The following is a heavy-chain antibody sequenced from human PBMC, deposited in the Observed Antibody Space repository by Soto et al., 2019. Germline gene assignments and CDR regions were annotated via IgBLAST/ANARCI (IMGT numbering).Heavy chain of an antibody. CDR3: ARHDCISTSCYYYYYYGMDV. J-gene: IGHJ6*02. V-gene: IGHV1-69*13. CDR1: GGTFSSYA. CDR2: NIPIFGTA. Sequence: GASVKVSCKASGGTFSSYAISWVRQAPGQGLEWMGGNIPIFGTANYAQKFQGRVTITADESTSTAYMELSSLRSEDTAVYYCARHDCISTSCYYYYYYGMDVWGQGTTVTVSS. D-gene: IGHD2-2*01.